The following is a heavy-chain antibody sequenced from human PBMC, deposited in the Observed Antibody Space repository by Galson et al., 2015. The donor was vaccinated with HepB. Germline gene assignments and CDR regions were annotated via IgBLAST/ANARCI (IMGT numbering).Heavy chain of an antibody. CDR1: GFTFSSYA. CDR3: VKDGRDIVATDPWGYFDY. D-gene: IGHD5-12*01. CDR2: ISSNGGSA. J-gene: IGHJ4*02. Sequence: SLRLSCAASGFTFSSYAMHWVRQAPGKGLEYVSAISSNGGSAYYADSVKGRFTISRDNSKNTLYLQMSSLRAEDTAVYYCVKDGRDIVATDPWGYFDYWGQGTLVTVSS. V-gene: IGHV3-64D*06.